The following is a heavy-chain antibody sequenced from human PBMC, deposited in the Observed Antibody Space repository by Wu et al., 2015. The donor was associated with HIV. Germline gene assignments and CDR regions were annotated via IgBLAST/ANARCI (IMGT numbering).Heavy chain of an antibody. Sequence: QVQLVQSGAEVKKPGSSVKVSCKASGGTFTKSAISWVRQAPGQGLEWVGVIIPFFGTPNYAQQFQGRVTITADESTSTAYMDLSSLRLEDTAVYYCARDGYSYGYGYWGQGTLVTVSS. CDR3: ARDGYSYGYGY. V-gene: IGHV1-69*12. J-gene: IGHJ4*02. CDR2: IIPFFGTP. D-gene: IGHD5-18*01. CDR1: GGTFTKSA.